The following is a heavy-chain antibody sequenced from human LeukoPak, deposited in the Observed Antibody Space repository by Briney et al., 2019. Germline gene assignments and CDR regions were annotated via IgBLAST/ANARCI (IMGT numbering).Heavy chain of an antibody. V-gene: IGHV4-4*03. J-gene: IGHJ4*02. CDR3: SRENGAISPFGY. CDR2: ISLTGLT. CDR1: GGSISNTNW. Sequence: PETRSLTCGVSGGSISNTNWWSWVRQPAGQGLEWIGEISLTGLTKYKTSHESRVTVSLDKSKNQLSLNLTSVTAADTAVYYCSRENGAISPFGYGGQETPATVLS. D-gene: IGHD2-8*01.